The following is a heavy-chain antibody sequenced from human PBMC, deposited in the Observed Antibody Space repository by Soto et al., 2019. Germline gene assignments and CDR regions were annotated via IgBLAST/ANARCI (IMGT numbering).Heavy chain of an antibody. V-gene: IGHV4-59*08. CDR3: ARQYNYGSGSYYDY. Sequence: PSETLSLTCTVSGGSISSYYWSWIRQPPGKGLEWIGYIYYSGSTNYNPSLKSRVTISVDTSKNQFSLKLSSVTAADTAVYYCARQYNYGSGSYYDYWGQGTLVTVSS. J-gene: IGHJ4*02. D-gene: IGHD3-10*01. CDR1: GGSISSYY. CDR2: IYYSGST.